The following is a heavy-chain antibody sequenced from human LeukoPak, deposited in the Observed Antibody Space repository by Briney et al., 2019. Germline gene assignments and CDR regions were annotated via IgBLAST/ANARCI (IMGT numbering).Heavy chain of an antibody. Sequence: PSETLSLTCAVYGGSFSGYCWSWIRQPPGKGLEWIGEINHSGSTNYNPSLKSRVTISVDTSKNQFSLKLSSVTAADTAVYYCARGRTLGSSWYRYWGQGTLVTVSS. D-gene: IGHD6-13*01. CDR3: ARGRTLGSSWYRY. CDR1: GGSFSGYC. J-gene: IGHJ4*02. V-gene: IGHV4-34*01. CDR2: INHSGST.